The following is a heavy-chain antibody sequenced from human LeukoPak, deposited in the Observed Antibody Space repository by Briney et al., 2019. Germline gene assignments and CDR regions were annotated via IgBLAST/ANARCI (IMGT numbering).Heavy chain of an antibody. V-gene: IGHV1-46*01. J-gene: IGHJ4*02. CDR3: ARTLYDSSGYYDY. D-gene: IGHD3-22*01. Sequence: GASVKVSCKASGYTFTSYDMHWVRQAPGQGLEWMGIINPSGGSTSYAQKFQGRVTITADESTSTAYMELSSLRSEDTAVYYCARTLYDSSGYYDYWGQGTLVTVSS. CDR1: GYTFTSYD. CDR2: INPSGGST.